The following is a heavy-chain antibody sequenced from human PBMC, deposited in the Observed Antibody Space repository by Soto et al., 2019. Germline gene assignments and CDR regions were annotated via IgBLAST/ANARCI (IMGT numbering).Heavy chain of an antibody. CDR2: VSVSGDNT. Sequence: GGSLRLSCAASGFTFSDYYMSWIRQAPGKGLEWVSYVSVSGDNTNYADSVKGRFTISRDNAKNSLYVQMDSLRGEDTAVYYGVRIHSIGWNGAFDIWGQGTMVTVSS. CDR1: GFTFSDYY. D-gene: IGHD6-19*01. V-gene: IGHV3-11*01. CDR3: VRIHSIGWNGAFDI. J-gene: IGHJ3*02.